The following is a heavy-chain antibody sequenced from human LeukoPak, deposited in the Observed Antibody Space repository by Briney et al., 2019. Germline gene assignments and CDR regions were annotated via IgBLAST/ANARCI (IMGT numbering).Heavy chain of an antibody. CDR2: IYTSGST. CDR3: AREGYSSGWYGPSGY. D-gene: IGHD6-19*01. J-gene: IGHJ4*02. Sequence: SETLSLTCTVSGGSISSGSYYWSWNRQPAGKGLEWIGRIYTSGSTNYNPSLKSRVTISVDTSKNQFSLKLSSVTAADTAVYYCAREGYSSGWYGPSGYWGQGTLVTVSS. CDR1: GGSISSGSYY. V-gene: IGHV4-61*02.